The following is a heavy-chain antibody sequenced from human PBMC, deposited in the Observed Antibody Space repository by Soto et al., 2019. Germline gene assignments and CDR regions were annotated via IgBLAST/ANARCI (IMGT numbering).Heavy chain of an antibody. Sequence: EVQLLDSGGGLVQPGGSLRLSCADSGFSFSFYAMSLVRQAPGKGLEWVSSISGNSSDIHHAYSVKGRFTISRDNSDNTLYLQMNSLRDEDTAVYFCAIARQCIGAGCYMSFYHWGQGTLGTVSS. CDR3: AIARQCIGAGCYMSFYH. V-gene: IGHV3-23*01. D-gene: IGHD2-15*01. J-gene: IGHJ4*02. CDR1: GFSFSFYA. CDR2: ISGNSSDI.